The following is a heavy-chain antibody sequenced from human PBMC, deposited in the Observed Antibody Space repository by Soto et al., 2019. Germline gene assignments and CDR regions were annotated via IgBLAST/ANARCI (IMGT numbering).Heavy chain of an antibody. CDR2: IYYSGST. D-gene: IGHD3-9*01. CDR1: GGSISSSSYY. V-gene: IGHV4-39*01. Sequence: SETLSLTCTVSGGSISSSSYYWSRIRQPPGKGLEWIGSIYYSGSTYYNPSLKSRVTISVDTSKNQFSLKLSSVTAADTAVYYCARHAGYDILTGYYNPYYYYGMDVWGQGTTVTVSS. CDR3: ARHAGYDILTGYYNPYYYYGMDV. J-gene: IGHJ6*02.